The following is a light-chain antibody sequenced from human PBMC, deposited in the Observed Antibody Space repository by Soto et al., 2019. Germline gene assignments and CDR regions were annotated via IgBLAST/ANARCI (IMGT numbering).Light chain of an antibody. CDR2: GAS. V-gene: IGKV3-15*01. CDR1: QSINYN. Sequence: EIVMTQSPATLSVSPGERVTLSCRASQSINYNLAWYQQKPGQAPRLLIQGASTRATCIPDRFSGSGSGTEFTLTISSLQSEDFAVYYWQQYKNWYTFRQGTKLEIK. CDR3: QQYKNWYT. J-gene: IGKJ2*01.